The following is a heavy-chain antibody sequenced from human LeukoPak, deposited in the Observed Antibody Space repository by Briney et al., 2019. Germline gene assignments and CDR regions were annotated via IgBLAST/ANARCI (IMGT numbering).Heavy chain of an antibody. D-gene: IGHD5-12*01. CDR2: INQDGSEK. Sequence: GGSLRLSCAASGFTFSTFWLSWVRQAPGKGLEWVANINQDGSEKYYVDSMKGRFTVSRDNAKNSLYLQMDSLRAEDTAVYYCARDSDGGYRGDYFDYWGQGTLVTVSS. V-gene: IGHV3-7*01. J-gene: IGHJ4*02. CDR1: GFTFSTFW. CDR3: ARDSDGGYRGDYFDY.